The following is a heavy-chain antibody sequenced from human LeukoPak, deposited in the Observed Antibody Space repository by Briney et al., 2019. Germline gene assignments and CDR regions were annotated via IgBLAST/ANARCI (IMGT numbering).Heavy chain of an antibody. J-gene: IGHJ5*02. CDR2: INPNSGGT. CDR3: ARADRLHGGPYLIGP. CDR1: GYSFTDYY. D-gene: IGHD2-21*01. V-gene: IGHV1-2*02. Sequence: ASVKVSCKASGYSFTDYYMHWVRQAPGQGLEWMGWINPNSGGTNSAQEFQGRVTMTRDTSITTVYMEVSWLTSDDTAIYYCARADRLHGGPYLIGPWGQGTLVTVSS.